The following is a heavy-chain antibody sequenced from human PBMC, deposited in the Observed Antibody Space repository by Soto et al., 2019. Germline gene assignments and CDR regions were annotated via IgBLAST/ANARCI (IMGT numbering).Heavy chain of an antibody. J-gene: IGHJ4*02. CDR3: AKDKPGTTSFDY. CDR2: ISDRGDTT. V-gene: IGHV3-23*01. CDR1: GFTISSNA. D-gene: IGHD1-1*01. Sequence: GSLRLSCAASGFTISSNAMYWVRQAPGKGLEWVSGISDRGDTTHYADSVKGRFTISRDTSKNTLYLQLNTLRADDTAVYYCAKDKPGTTSFDYWGQGTLVTVSS.